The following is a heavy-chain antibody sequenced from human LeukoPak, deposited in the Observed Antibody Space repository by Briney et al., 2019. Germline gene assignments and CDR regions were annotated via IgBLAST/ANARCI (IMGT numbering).Heavy chain of an antibody. Sequence: SETLSLTCTVSGGSISSYYWSWIRQPPGKGLEWIGYIYYSGSTNYNPSLKSRVTISVDTSRNQFSLKLSPVTAADTAVYYCARDVGGYGYWYFDLWGRGTLVTVSS. V-gene: IGHV4-59*01. D-gene: IGHD5-18*01. CDR1: GGSISSYY. CDR3: ARDVGGYGYWYFDL. CDR2: IYYSGST. J-gene: IGHJ2*01.